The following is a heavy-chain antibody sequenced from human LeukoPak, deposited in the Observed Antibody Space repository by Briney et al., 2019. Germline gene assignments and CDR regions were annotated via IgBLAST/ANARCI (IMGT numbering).Heavy chain of an antibody. V-gene: IGHV3-43*02. J-gene: IGHJ6*02. CDR3: ARSGVPHGTDV. D-gene: IGHD7-27*01. Sequence: GGSLRLSCATSGFAFDDYAMHWVRQAPGKVPEWVSLIHKDATTHYAESVKGRFAISRDNAKNSLCLHMNSLRVEDSAVYYCARSGVPHGTDVWGQGTTVTVSS. CDR1: GFAFDDYA. CDR2: IHKDATT.